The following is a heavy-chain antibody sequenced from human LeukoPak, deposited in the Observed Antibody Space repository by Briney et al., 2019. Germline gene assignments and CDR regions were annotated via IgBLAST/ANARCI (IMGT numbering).Heavy chain of an antibody. CDR3: ASSIAARPYYFDY. V-gene: IGHV3-7*01. D-gene: IGHD6-6*01. CDR2: IKQDGSEK. J-gene: IGHJ4*02. Sequence: GGSLRLSCAASGFTFSSYWMSWVRQAPGKGLEWVANIKQDGSEKYYVDSVKGRFTISRDNAKNSLYLQMNSLRAEDTAVYYCASSIAARPYYFDYWGQGTLVTVSS. CDR1: GFTFSSYW.